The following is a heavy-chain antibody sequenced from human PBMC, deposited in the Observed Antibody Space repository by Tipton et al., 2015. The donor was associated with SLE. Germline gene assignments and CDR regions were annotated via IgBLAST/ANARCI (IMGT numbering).Heavy chain of an antibody. CDR1: GGSISSYY. CDR3: ARDFFDY. J-gene: IGHJ4*02. Sequence: TLSLTCTVSGGSISSYYWSWFRQPPGKGLEWIWYIYYSGSTNYNPSLKSRVTISVDTSKNQFSLKLSSVTAADTAVYYCARDFFDYWGQGTLVTVSS. CDR2: IYYSGST. V-gene: IGHV4-59*01.